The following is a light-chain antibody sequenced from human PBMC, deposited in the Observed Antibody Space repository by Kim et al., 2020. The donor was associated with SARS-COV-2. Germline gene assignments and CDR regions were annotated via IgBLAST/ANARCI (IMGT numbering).Light chain of an antibody. Sequence: SASVGDRVTITWRASQSISRWLAWYRQKPGTAPKLLIYGASSLESGVPSRFSGSGFGTEFTLTISSLQPDDIATYHCQQYHTYITFGQGTRLEIK. CDR1: QSISRW. CDR3: QQYHTYIT. J-gene: IGKJ5*01. V-gene: IGKV1-5*03. CDR2: GAS.